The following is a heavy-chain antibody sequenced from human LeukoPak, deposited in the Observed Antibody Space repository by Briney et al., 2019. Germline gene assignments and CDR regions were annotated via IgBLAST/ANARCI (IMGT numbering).Heavy chain of an antibody. CDR2: IYTSGTT. CDR1: GRSISSGCYY. CDR3: ARYLYYRSGSYYNAIDYYYYMDV. V-gene: IGHV4-61*02. D-gene: IGHD3-10*01. Sequence: PSQTLSLTCTVSGRSISSGCYYWCWIRQPAGKGLQRTGPIYTSGTTNYNPSLKSRVTTSVHTSKNQFSLKLCFSTAAEPASSYRARYLYYRSGSYYNAIDYYYYMDVWGKETKVTISS. J-gene: IGHJ6*03.